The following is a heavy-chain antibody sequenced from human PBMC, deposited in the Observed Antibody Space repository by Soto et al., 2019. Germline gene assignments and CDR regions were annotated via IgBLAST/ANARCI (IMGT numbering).Heavy chain of an antibody. CDR2: INAGNGNT. Sequence: ASVKVSCKASGYTFTSYAMHWVRQAPGQRLEWMGWINAGNGNTKYSQKFQGRVTITRDTSASTAYMELSSLRSEDTAVYYCARDGLLWFGELLSDYFDYWGQGTLVTVSS. CDR1: GYTFTSYA. J-gene: IGHJ4*02. V-gene: IGHV1-3*01. D-gene: IGHD3-10*01. CDR3: ARDGLLWFGELLSDYFDY.